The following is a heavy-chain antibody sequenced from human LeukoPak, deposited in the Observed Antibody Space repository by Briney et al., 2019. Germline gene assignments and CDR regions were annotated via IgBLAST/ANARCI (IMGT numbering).Heavy chain of an antibody. D-gene: IGHD6-13*01. CDR2: IISSGGST. J-gene: IGHJ6*02. V-gene: IGHV3-64D*06. Sequence: GGSLRLSCSASGFTFSSYAMHWVRQAPGKGLEYVSAIISSGGSTYYADSVKGRFTSSRDNSKNTLYLQMSSLRAEDTAVYYCARGSSSWAPRSGMDVWGQGTTVTVSS. CDR1: GFTFSSYA. CDR3: ARGSSSWAPRSGMDV.